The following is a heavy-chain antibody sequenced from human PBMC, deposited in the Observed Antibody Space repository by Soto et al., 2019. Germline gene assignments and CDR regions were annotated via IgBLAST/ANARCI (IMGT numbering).Heavy chain of an antibody. CDR3: AKYRRTEAEGFTLDY. CDR2: IYYTGSP. D-gene: IGHD6-13*01. J-gene: IGHJ4*02. Sequence: SETLSLTCTVSGDSINNYYWSWIRQPPGKRLEWIGYIYYTGSPTYNPSLESRVTMSVDTSKNQFSLKLNSVNAADTAVYYCAKYRRTEAEGFTLDYWGRGTLVTVSS. CDR1: GDSINNYY. V-gene: IGHV4-59*01.